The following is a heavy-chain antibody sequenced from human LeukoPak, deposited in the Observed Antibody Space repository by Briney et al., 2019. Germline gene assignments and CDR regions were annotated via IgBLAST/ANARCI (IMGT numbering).Heavy chain of an antibody. CDR3: ASRSGWPYYFDY. Sequence: PSETLSPTCTVSGGSISSYYWSWIRQPPGKGLEWIGYIYYSGSTNYNPSLKSRVTISVDTSKNQFSLKLSSVTAADTAVYYCASRSGWPYYFDYWGQGTLVTVSS. CDR2: IYYSGST. D-gene: IGHD6-19*01. V-gene: IGHV4-59*08. J-gene: IGHJ4*02. CDR1: GGSISSYY.